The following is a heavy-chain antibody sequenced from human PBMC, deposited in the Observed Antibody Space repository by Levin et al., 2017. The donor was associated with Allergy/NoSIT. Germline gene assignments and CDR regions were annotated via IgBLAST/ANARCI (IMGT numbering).Heavy chain of an antibody. CDR2: IYYSGST. J-gene: IGHJ6*02. CDR1: GGSISSSSYY. Sequence: SQTLSLTCTVSGGSISSSSYYWGWIRQPPGKGLEWIGSIYYSGSTYYNPSLKSRVTISVDTSKNQFSLKLSSVTAADTAVYYCAREVRPRGYYYYGMDGWGQGTTVTVSS. V-gene: IGHV4-39*07. D-gene: IGHD3-10*01. CDR3: AREVRPRGYYYYGMDG.